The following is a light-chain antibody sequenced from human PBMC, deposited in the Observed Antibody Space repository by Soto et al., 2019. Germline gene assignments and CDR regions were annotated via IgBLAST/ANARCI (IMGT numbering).Light chain of an antibody. Sequence: EIVLTQSPGTLSLSPGERATLSCRASQSVSYYLAWYQQKPGQAPRLLIYDASTRASGIPDRFSGSKSGTDFTLTIRGLEPEDAAVYYCQQYGSSPITFGQGTRLEIK. CDR1: QSVSYY. CDR2: DAS. CDR3: QQYGSSPIT. V-gene: IGKV3-20*01. J-gene: IGKJ5*01.